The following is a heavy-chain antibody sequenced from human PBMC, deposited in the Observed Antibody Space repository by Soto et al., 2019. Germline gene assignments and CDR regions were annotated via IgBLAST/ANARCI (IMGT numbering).Heavy chain of an antibody. D-gene: IGHD1-26*01. J-gene: IGHJ4*02. CDR1: GFSFSDDW. CDR2: VSSVGDST. V-gene: IGHV3-74*01. CDR3: VRGKYSGSYFFDY. Sequence: PGGSLRLSCEASGFSFSDDWMHWVRQAPGKGLVWVSSVSSVGDSTDYADSVKGRFTISRDNAKNTLYLQMNSLGAEDTAVYYCVRGKYSGSYFFDYWGQGTLVTVPQ.